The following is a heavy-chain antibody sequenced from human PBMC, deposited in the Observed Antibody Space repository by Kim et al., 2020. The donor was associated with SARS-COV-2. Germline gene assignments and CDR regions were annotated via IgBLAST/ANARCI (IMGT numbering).Heavy chain of an antibody. CDR2: INPNSGGT. CDR3: ARDPGIDEDCSSTSCYAGVGYYYYMDV. CDR1: GYTFTGYY. J-gene: IGHJ6*03. Sequence: ASVKVSCKASGYTFTGYYMHWVRQAPGQGLEWMGRINPNSGGTNYAQKFQGRVTMTRDTSISTAYMELSRLRSDDTAVYYCARDPGIDEDCSSTSCYAGVGYYYYMDVWGKGTTVTVSS. V-gene: IGHV1-2*06. D-gene: IGHD2-2*01.